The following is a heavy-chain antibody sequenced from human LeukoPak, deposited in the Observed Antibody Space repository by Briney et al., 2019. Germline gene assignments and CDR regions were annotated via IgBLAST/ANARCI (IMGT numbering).Heavy chain of an antibody. CDR2: ISSSSSYI. V-gene: IGHV3-21*01. CDR1: GFTFSSYS. Sequence: PGGSLRLSCAASGFTFSSYSMNWVRQAPGKGLEWVSSISSSSSYIYYADSVKGRFTISRDNAKDSLYLQMNSLRAEDTAVYYCANSYYDSSGYHRGFDYWGQGTLVTVSS. CDR3: ANSYYDSSGYHRGFDY. D-gene: IGHD3-22*01. J-gene: IGHJ4*02.